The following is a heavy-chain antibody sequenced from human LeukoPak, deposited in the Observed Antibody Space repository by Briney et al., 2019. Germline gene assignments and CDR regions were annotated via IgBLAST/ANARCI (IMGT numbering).Heavy chain of an antibody. CDR2: IKRDGSEK. V-gene: IGHV3-7*01. CDR1: GFTFSNYW. Sequence: QAGGSLRLSRAASGFTFSNYWMTWVRQAPGKGLEWVAHIKRDGSEKNYEDSVKGRFTISRDDAKSSLYLQMNNLRAEDTAVYYCARGHYGMDVWGQGTTVTVSS. J-gene: IGHJ6*02. CDR3: ARGHYGMDV.